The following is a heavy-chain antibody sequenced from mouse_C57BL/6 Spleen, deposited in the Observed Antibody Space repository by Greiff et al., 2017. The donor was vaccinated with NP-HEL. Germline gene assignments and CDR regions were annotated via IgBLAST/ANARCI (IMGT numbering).Heavy chain of an antibody. Sequence: EVQLQQSGAELVRPGASVKLSCTASGFNIKDDYMHWVKQRPEQGLEWIGWIDPENGDTEYASKFQGKATITADTSSNTAYLQLSSLTSEDTAVYYCTTSGGNYYFDYWGQGTTLTVSS. CDR3: TTSGGNYYFDY. CDR1: GFNIKDDY. J-gene: IGHJ2*01. V-gene: IGHV14-4*01. CDR2: IDPENGDT. D-gene: IGHD2-1*01.